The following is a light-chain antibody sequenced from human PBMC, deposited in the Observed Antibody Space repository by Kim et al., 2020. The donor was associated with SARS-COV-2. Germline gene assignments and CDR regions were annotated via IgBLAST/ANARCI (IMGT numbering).Light chain of an antibody. CDR2: IVC. CDR3: MQGTLLPFT. CDR1: QNLVDSDGDID. V-gene: IGKV2-30*01. Sequence: PASISGRSSQNLVDSDGDIDLSWFQQRPVQCPRRLIYIVCNRDSGVPDRFSGSGSGTDFTLKVSRVEPEDIGVYYCMQGTLLPFTFGQGTRLEIK. J-gene: IGKJ5*01.